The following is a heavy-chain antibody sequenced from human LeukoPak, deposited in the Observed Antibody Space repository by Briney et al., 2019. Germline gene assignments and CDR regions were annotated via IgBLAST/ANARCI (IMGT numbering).Heavy chain of an antibody. Sequence: PGGSLRLSCAASGFTFSIYWMSWVRQAPGKGLEWVANIKQDGSEKYYVDSVKGRFTISRDNAKNSLYLQMNSLRAEDTAVYYCASSRWLDYWGQGTLVTVSS. J-gene: IGHJ4*02. CDR2: IKQDGSEK. CDR1: GFTFSIYW. V-gene: IGHV3-7*01. D-gene: IGHD4-23*01. CDR3: ASSRWLDY.